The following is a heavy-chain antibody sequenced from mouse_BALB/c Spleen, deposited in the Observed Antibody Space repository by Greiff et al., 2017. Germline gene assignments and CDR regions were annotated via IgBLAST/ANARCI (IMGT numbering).Heavy chain of an antibody. J-gene: IGHJ3*01. D-gene: IGHD2-9*01. CDR3: ASRSYYGYPLFAY. CDR1: GYSITSGYY. V-gene: IGHV3-6*02. Sequence: VQLQQSGPGLVKPSQSLSLTCSVTGYSITSGYYWNWIRQFPGNKLEWMGYISYDGSNNYNPSLKNRISITRDTSKNQFFLKLNSVTTEDTATYYCASRSYYGYPLFAYWGQGTLVTVSA. CDR2: ISYDGSN.